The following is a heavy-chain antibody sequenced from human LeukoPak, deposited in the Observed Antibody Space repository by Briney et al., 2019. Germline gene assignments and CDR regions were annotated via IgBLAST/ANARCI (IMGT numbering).Heavy chain of an antibody. CDR3: AKDEYYYDSSGYDY. CDR2: INWNGGST. CDR1: GFTFDDYG. V-gene: IGHV3-20*04. J-gene: IGHJ4*02. Sequence: PGGSLRLSCAASGFTFDDYGMSWVRQAPGKGLEWVSGINWNGGSTGYADSVKGRFTISRDNSKNTLYLQMNSLRAEDTAVYYCAKDEYYYDSSGYDYWGQGTLVTVSS. D-gene: IGHD3-22*01.